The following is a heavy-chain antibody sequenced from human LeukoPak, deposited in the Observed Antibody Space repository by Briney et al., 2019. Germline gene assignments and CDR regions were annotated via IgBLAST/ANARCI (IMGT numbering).Heavy chain of an antibody. CDR3: ARHLIRRAAAGPADMDV. V-gene: IGHV7-4-1*02. CDR2: INTNTGNP. D-gene: IGHD6-13*01. CDR1: GYTFISYS. J-gene: IGHJ6*03. Sequence: GASVKVSCKASGYTFISYSMNWVRQAPGQGLEWMGWINTNTGNPTYALGFTGRFVLSLDTSVSTAYLQISSLKAEDTAVYYCARHLIRRAAAGPADMDVWGKGTTVTVSS.